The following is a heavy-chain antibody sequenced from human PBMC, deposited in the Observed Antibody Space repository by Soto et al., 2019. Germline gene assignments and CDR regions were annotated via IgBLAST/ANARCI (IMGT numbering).Heavy chain of an antibody. Sequence: QVQLVESGGAAVQPGRSLRLSCVGSGFTFSNYGMHWVRQAPGKGLEWGAVQWFDGSNKFHTDSVQGRFTISRDKSQNTLYLQMNSLRAEDTAVYYCARDVGDVMSTIQGHGIDVWGQVTTVTVSS. D-gene: IGHD3-16*01. CDR2: QWFDGSNK. V-gene: IGHV3-33*01. J-gene: IGHJ6*02. CDR3: ARDVGDVMSTIQGHGIDV. CDR1: GFTFSNYG.